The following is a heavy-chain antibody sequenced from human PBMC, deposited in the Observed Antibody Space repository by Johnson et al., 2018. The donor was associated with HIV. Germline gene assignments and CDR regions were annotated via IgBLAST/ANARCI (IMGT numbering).Heavy chain of an antibody. CDR3: ATIAAHGAAFDI. J-gene: IGHJ3*02. V-gene: IGHV3-30*03. CDR2: TSNDGSNK. D-gene: IGHD6-25*01. Sequence: QVQLVESGGGVVQPGRSLRLSCAASGFTFSSYGMHWVRQAPGKGLEWVAVTSNDGSNKYHADSVKGRFTISRDNSKNTLYLQMNSLRPEDTAAYYCATIAAHGAAFDIWGQGTVVTVSS. CDR1: GFTFSSYG.